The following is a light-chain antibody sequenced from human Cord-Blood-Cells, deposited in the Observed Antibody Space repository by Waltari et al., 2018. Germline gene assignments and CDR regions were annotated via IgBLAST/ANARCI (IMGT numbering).Light chain of an antibody. CDR3: QQYNSS. V-gene: IGKV1-5*03. J-gene: IGKJ2*01. CDR2: KAS. CDR1: QSISSW. Sequence: DIQMTQSPSTLSASVVDRVTITCRASQSISSWLAWYQQKPGKAPKLLIYKASSLESGVPSRFSGSGSGTEFTLTISSLQPDDFATYYCQQYNSSFGQGTKLEIK.